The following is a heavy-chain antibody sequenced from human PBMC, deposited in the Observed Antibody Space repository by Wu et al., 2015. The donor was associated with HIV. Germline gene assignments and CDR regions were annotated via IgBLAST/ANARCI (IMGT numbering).Heavy chain of an antibody. Sequence: QVQLVQSGAEVKKPGASVKVSCKASGYTFTSYYMHWVRQAPGQGLEWMGIINPSGGSTSYAQKFQGRVTMTRDTSTSTVYMELSSLRSEDTAVYYCARAPKKYYYGSGSYYNAPYYYYYGMDVWGQGTTVTVSS. CDR3: ARAPKKYYYGSGSYYNAPYYYYYGMDV. J-gene: IGHJ6*02. CDR1: GYTFTSYY. V-gene: IGHV1-46*01. CDR2: INPSGGST. D-gene: IGHD3-10*01.